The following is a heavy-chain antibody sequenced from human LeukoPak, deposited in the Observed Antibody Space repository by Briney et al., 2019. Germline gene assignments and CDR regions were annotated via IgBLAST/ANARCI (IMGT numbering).Heavy chain of an antibody. CDR3: ARLLDVDPPRVGYFDY. V-gene: IGHV3-7*01. J-gene: IGHJ4*02. D-gene: IGHD5-12*01. CDR2: IKQDGSEK. CDR1: GFTFDSYW. Sequence: PGGFLRLSCAASGFTFDSYWMSWVRQAPGKGLEWVANIKQDGSEKYYADSVKGRFTISRDNSKNTLYLQMNSLRAEDTAVYYCARLLDVDPPRVGYFDYWGQGTLVTVSS.